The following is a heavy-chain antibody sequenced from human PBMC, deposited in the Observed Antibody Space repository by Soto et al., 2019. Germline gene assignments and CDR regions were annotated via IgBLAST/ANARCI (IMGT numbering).Heavy chain of an antibody. CDR3: AREGTSTIFGVVSPLFYYSCMDV. V-gene: IGHV3-7*01. Sequence: GGSLRLSCAASGFTFSSYWMSWVRQAPGKGLEGVANIKQDGSEKYYVDSVKGRFTISRDNAKNSLYLQMNSLRAEDTAVYYCAREGTSTIFGVVSPLFYYSCMDVWGQGTT. CDR1: GFTFSSYW. J-gene: IGHJ6*02. CDR2: IKQDGSEK. D-gene: IGHD3-3*01.